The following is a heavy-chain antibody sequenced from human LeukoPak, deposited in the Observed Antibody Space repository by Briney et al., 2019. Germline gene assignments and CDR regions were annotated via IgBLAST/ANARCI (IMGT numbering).Heavy chain of an antibody. J-gene: IGHJ2*01. Sequence: SETLSLTCTVSGVSLTSYYSSSGRQPPRKGREWIVYIYYSASTNYDPSLKSRVTISVDTSKRQFSLKLRSVCTADTAVYYCVRSVVTRSWYFDLWGGGTLVSVSS. D-gene: IGHD4-23*01. V-gene: IGHV4-59*01. CDR2: IYYSAST. CDR3: VRSVVTRSWYFDL. CDR1: GVSLTSYY.